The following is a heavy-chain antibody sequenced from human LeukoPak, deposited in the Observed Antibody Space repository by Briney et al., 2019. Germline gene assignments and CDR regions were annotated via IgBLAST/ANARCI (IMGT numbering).Heavy chain of an antibody. CDR3: ARGTLKAAATDFDY. J-gene: IGHJ4*02. V-gene: IGHV3-20*04. CDR1: GFTFDDYG. CDR2: INWNGGST. D-gene: IGHD6-13*01. Sequence: GGSLRLSCAASGFTFDDYGMSWVRHAPGKGVEWVSGINWNGGSTGYADSVTGRFTISRDNAKNSLYLQMNSLRAEDTALYYCARGTLKAAATDFDYWGQGTLVTVSS.